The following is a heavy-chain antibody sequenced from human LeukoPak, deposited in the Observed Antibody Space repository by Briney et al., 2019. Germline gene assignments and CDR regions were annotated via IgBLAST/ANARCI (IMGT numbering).Heavy chain of an antibody. V-gene: IGHV1-3*01. CDR1: GYTFTSYA. Sequence: ASVKVSCKASGYTFTSYAMHWVRQAPGQRLEWMGWINAGNGNTKYSQKFQGGVTIARDTSASTAYMELSSLRSEDTAVYYCARDTIGETAVAGTGYYGMDVWGKGTTVTVSS. D-gene: IGHD6-19*01. CDR2: INAGNGNT. J-gene: IGHJ6*04. CDR3: ARDTIGETAVAGTGYYGMDV.